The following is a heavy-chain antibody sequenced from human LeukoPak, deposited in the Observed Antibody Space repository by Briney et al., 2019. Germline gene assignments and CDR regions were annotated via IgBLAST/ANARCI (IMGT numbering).Heavy chain of an antibody. CDR2: ISGREHTT. J-gene: IGHJ4*02. CDR3: AKGGGFGDYGSYYFDY. Sequence: GGSLRLSCAAFGFTFRNHAMNWVRQTPGKGLEWVSTISGREHTTYYADSVKGRFTISRDNSKTPLYLQMNSLRAEDTAVYYCAKGGGFGDYGSYYFDYWGQGPLVTVSS. V-gene: IGHV3-23*01. D-gene: IGHD4-17*01. CDR1: GFTFRNHA.